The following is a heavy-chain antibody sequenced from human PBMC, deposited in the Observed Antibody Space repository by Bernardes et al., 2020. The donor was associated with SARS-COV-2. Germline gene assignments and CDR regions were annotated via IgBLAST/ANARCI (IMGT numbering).Heavy chain of an antibody. CDR3: STRNCSGGICYYYYGMDV. J-gene: IGHJ6*02. Sequence: GASLRLSCAASGFSFSGSAIHWVRQASGKGLEWVGRMRSKVNSYATGYAAAVKGRFTISRDDSKNTAYLQMNSLKTEDTAVYYCSTRNCSGGICYYYYGMDVWGQGTTVTVSS. V-gene: IGHV3-73*01. CDR1: GFSFSGSA. CDR2: MRSKVNSYAT. D-gene: IGHD2-15*01.